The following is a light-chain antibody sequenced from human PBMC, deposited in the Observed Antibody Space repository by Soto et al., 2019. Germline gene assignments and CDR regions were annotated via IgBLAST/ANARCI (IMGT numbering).Light chain of an antibody. CDR2: AAS. J-gene: IGKJ2*02. CDR1: QNIDNF. Sequence: IQMTQSPSSLSASVGDRVTITCRASQNIDNFLNWYQWRPGKAPKFLIFAASSLQGGVSSRFSGSGSGTDFTFTISSLQAEDSATYYCLQDHDYQWTFGQGTKLEIK. V-gene: IGKV1-6*02. CDR3: LQDHDYQWT.